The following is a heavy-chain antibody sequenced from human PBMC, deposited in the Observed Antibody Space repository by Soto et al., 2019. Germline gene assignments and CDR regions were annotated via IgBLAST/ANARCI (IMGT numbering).Heavy chain of an antibody. D-gene: IGHD2-21*02. Sequence: SLRLSCAASGFTFSSYWMSWVRQAPGKGLEWVANIKQDGSEKYYVDSVKGRFTISRDNAKNSLYLQMNSLRSDDTAVYYCARDCGGDCYSYYFDYWGQGTLVTVSS. CDR1: GFTFSSYW. CDR2: IKQDGSEK. CDR3: ARDCGGDCYSYYFDY. V-gene: IGHV3-7*03. J-gene: IGHJ4*02.